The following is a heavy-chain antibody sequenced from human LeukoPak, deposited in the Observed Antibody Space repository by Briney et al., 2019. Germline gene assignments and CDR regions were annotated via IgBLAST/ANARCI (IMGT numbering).Heavy chain of an antibody. CDR2: INHSGST. J-gene: IGHJ6*03. CDR3: ARVSYQHYYMDV. CDR1: GGSFSGYY. D-gene: IGHD2-2*01. Sequence: PSETLSLTCAVYGGSFSGYYWSWIRQPPGKGLEWIGEINHSGSTNYNPSLKSRVTISVDTSKNQFSLKLSSVTAADTAVYYCARVSYQHYYMDVWGKGTTVTVSS. V-gene: IGHV4-34*01.